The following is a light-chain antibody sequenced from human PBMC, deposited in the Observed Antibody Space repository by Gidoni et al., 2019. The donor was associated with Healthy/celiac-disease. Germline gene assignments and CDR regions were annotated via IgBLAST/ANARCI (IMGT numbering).Light chain of an antibody. CDR2: GAS. CDR3: QQYKDWPYI. CDR1: QSVSNN. Sequence: EVVMTQSPATLSVSPGERATLSCWASQSVSNNLVWYQQKPGQPPRLLICGASTRTTGIPARFSGGGSREDFTITISSQQSEDVAVYCCQQYKDWPYIFXLXTKLEIK. V-gene: IGKV3-15*01. J-gene: IGKJ2*01.